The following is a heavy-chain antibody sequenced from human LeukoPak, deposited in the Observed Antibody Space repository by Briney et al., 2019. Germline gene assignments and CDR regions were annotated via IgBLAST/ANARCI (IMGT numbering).Heavy chain of an antibody. Sequence: PGGSLRLSCAASGSTFSSYSMNWVRQAPGKGLEWVSSISSSSSYIYYADSVKGRFTISRDNAKNSLYLQMNSLRAEDTAVYYCARDAYSSGWYIDYWGQGTLVTVSS. V-gene: IGHV3-21*01. J-gene: IGHJ4*02. CDR2: ISSSSSYI. D-gene: IGHD6-19*01. CDR3: ARDAYSSGWYIDY. CDR1: GSTFSSYS.